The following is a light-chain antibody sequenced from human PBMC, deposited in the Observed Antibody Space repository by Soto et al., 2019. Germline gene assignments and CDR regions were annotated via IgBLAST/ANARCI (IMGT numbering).Light chain of an antibody. CDR3: SSYAGSNSYV. V-gene: IGLV2-8*01. J-gene: IGLJ1*01. CDR2: EVN. CDR1: SIDFGGYNY. Sequence: ALTQPPSASGSPGQSFTISCTLTSIDFGGYNYVSWYQQHPGKAPKLMIYEVNKRPSGVPDRFSGSKSGNTASLTVSGLQAEDEANYYCSSYAGSNSYVFGTGTKVTVL.